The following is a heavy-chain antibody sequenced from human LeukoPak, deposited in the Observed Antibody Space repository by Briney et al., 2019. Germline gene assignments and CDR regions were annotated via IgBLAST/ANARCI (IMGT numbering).Heavy chain of an antibody. V-gene: IGHV5-51*01. D-gene: IGHD2-15*01. CDR2: IYPGDSDT. CDR1: GYSFTTYW. J-gene: IGHJ6*04. CDR3: ARQQVAYYYYYGMDV. Sequence: GESLKVSCKGSGYSFTTYWIAWVRQMPGKGLEWMGIIYPGDSDTRYSPSFQGQVTISADRSISTAFLQWSSLKASDTAMYYCARQQVAYYYYYGMDVWGKGTTVTVSS.